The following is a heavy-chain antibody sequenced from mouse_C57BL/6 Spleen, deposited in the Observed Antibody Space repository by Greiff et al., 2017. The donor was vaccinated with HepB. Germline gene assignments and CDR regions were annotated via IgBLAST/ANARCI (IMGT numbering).Heavy chain of an antibody. CDR3: ATLAYYSNPYYAMDY. V-gene: IGHV1-55*01. CDR2: IYPGSGST. J-gene: IGHJ4*01. D-gene: IGHD2-5*01. CDR1: GYTFTSYW. Sequence: VQLQQPGAELVKPGASVKMSCKASGYTFTSYWITWVKQRPGQGLEWIGDIYPGSGSTNYNEKFKSKATLTVDTSSSTAYMQLSSLTSEDSAVYYCATLAYYSNPYYAMDYWGQGTSVTVSS.